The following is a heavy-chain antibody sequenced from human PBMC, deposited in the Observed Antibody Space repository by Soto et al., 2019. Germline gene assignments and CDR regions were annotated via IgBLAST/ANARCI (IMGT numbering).Heavy chain of an antibody. J-gene: IGHJ6*02. CDR3: AIYWGTGYCSSTSCPYYYYYGMDV. CDR2: IDPSDSYT. V-gene: IGHV5-10-1*01. CDR1: GYSFTSYW. Sequence: GESLKISCKGSGYSFTSYWISWVRQMPGKGLEWMGRIDPSDSYTNYSPSFQGHVTISADRSISTAYLQWSSLKASDTAMYYCAIYWGTGYCSSTSCPYYYYYGMDVWGQGTTVTVSS. D-gene: IGHD2-2*01.